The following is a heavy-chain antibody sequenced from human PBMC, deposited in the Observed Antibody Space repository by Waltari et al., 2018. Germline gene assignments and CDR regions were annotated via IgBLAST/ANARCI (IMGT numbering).Heavy chain of an antibody. J-gene: IGHJ3*02. Sequence: VQLVQSGAEVRKPGSSSMVSCQAPGGTFRSYAISWVRQAPGQGLEWMGGIIPIFGTANYAQKFQGRVTITTDESTSTAYMELSSLRSEDTAVYYCVTGVDDAFDIWGQGTMVTVSS. V-gene: IGHV1-69*05. CDR1: GGTFRSYA. CDR3: VTGVDDAFDI. CDR2: IIPIFGTA. D-gene: IGHD2-15*01.